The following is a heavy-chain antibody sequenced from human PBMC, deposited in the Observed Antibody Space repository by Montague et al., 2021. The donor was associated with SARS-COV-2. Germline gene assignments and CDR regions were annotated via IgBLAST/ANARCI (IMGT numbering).Heavy chain of an antibody. D-gene: IGHD2-8*01. V-gene: IGHV4-59*01. Sequence: SETLSLTCTVSGGSISGYYWSWICQPPGKGLEWIGYINYSGSTKYNPSLESPVTVSVDTSKNQVSLKLSSVTAADTAVYYCARRLRSCTNGVCRTYYYYAMDVWGQGTTVTVSS. CDR2: INYSGST. J-gene: IGHJ6*02. CDR3: ARRLRSCTNGVCRTYYYYAMDV. CDR1: GGSISGYY.